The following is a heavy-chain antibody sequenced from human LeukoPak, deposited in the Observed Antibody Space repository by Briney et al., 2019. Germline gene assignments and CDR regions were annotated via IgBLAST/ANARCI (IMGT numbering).Heavy chain of an antibody. J-gene: IGHJ4*02. V-gene: IGHV3-23*01. CDR3: AKKTTIFGVVGPFDY. CDR2: ISGSGGST. CDR1: GFTLSNYA. D-gene: IGHD3-3*01. Sequence: GGSLRLSCAASGFTLSNYAMNWVRQAPGKGLEWVSAISGSGGSTYYADSVKGRFTISRDNSKNTLYLQMNSLRAEDTAVYYCAKKTTIFGVVGPFDYWGQGTLVTVSS.